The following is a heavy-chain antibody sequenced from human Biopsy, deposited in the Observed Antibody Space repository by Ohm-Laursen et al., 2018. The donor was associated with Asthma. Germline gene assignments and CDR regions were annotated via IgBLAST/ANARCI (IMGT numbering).Heavy chain of an antibody. CDR2: VNTGNGDT. V-gene: IGHV1-3*04. CDR3: ARTYYDFLTGQVKDVFGV. CDR1: GYNFISFA. J-gene: IGHJ3*01. D-gene: IGHD3-9*01. Sequence: APVKVSCKASGYNFISFAIHWVRQAPGQRLEWMGWVNTGNGDTKYSQKLQGRVTITRDTSAGTAYMELRSLRSEDTATYYCARTYYDFLTGQVKDVFGVWGQGTMVTVSS.